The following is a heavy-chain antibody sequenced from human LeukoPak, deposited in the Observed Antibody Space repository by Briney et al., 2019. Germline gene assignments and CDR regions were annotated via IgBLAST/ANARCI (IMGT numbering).Heavy chain of an antibody. CDR1: GYSISSGYY. V-gene: IGHV4-38-2*02. CDR2: IYHSGST. CDR3: ARKWFDP. J-gene: IGHJ5*02. Sequence: SETLSLTCTVSGYSISSGYYWGWIRQPPGKGLEWIGSIYHSGSTNYNPSLKSRVTISVDTSKNQFSLKLSSVTAADTAVYYCARKWFDPWGQGTLVTVSS.